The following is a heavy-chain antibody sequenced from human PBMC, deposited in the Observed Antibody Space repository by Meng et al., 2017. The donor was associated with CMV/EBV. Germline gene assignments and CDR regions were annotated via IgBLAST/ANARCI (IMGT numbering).Heavy chain of an antibody. Sequence: GGSLRLSCAASGFTFSSYGMHWVRQAPGKGLAWVAVIWYDGSNKYYADSVKGRFTISRDNSKNTLYLQMNSLRAEDTAVYYCAKDLLRYCSSTSCPFGMDVWGQGTTVTVSS. CDR1: GFTFSSYG. J-gene: IGHJ6*02. CDR2: IWYDGSNK. D-gene: IGHD2-2*01. CDR3: AKDLLRYCSSTSCPFGMDV. V-gene: IGHV3-33*06.